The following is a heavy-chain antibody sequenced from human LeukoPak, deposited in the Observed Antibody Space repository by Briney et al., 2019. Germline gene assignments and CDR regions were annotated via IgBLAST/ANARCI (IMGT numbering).Heavy chain of an antibody. CDR2: IYHSGST. V-gene: IGHV4-38-2*01. J-gene: IGHJ4*02. Sequence: SETLSLTCAVSGYSISSGYYWGWIRQPPGKGLEWIGSIYHSGSTYYNPSLKSRVTISVDTSKNQFSLKLSSVTAADTAVYYCARRGYSSSWYRDTRWGQGTLVTVSS. CDR1: GYSISSGYY. D-gene: IGHD6-13*01. CDR3: ARRGYSSSWYRDTR.